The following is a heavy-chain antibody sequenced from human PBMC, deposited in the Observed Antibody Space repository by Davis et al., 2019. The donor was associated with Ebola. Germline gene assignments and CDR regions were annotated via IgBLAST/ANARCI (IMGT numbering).Heavy chain of an antibody. J-gene: IGHJ4*02. CDR3: ARDCIIGAPCLEY. Sequence: SVKVSCKASGGTFSSYAISWVRQAPGQGLEWMGGIIPIFGTANYAQKFQGRVTITADESTSTAYMELSSLRSEDTAVYYCARDCIIGAPCLEYWGQGTLVTVSS. D-gene: IGHD1-26*01. CDR1: GGTFSSYA. CDR2: IIPIFGTA. V-gene: IGHV1-69*13.